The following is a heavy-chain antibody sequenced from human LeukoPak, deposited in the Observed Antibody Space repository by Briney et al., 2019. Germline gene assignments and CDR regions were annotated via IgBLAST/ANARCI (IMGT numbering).Heavy chain of an antibody. CDR1: GFTFSSYA. V-gene: IGHV3-23*01. CDR2: ISGLGGST. J-gene: IGHJ4*02. CDR3: ARDGDSSGSSLDY. D-gene: IGHD3-22*01. Sequence: GESLRLSCAASGFTFSSYAMSWVRQAPGKGLEWVSAISGLGGSTYYADSVKGRFTISRDNSKNTLYLQMNSLRAEDTAVYYCARDGDSSGSSLDYWGQGTLVTVSS.